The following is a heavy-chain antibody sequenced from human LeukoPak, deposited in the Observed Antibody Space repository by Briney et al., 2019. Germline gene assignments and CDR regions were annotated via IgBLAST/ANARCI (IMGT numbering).Heavy chain of an antibody. Sequence: SAKVSCKASRGTFSSYAISWVRQAPGQGLEWMGRAPMVGVADHAQKFQSRVTISVDKPTTTAYMELRSLRSEDTAVYYCARETYDSTSDYPGMDVWGQGTTVIVSS. CDR1: RGTFSSYA. CDR3: ARETYDSTSDYPGMDV. D-gene: IGHD1-1*01. J-gene: IGHJ6*02. V-gene: IGHV1-69*04. CDR2: APMVGVA.